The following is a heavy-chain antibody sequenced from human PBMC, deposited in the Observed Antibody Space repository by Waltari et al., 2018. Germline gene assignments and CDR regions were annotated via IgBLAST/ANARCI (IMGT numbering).Heavy chain of an antibody. J-gene: IGHJ4*02. Sequence: QVQLVQSGAEVKKPGASVKVSCKASGYTFTGYYMHWVRQAPGQGLEWMGRINPNSGGTNYAQKFQGRVTMTRDTSISTAYMELSRLRSDDTAVYYCAIQQQRYYDSSGYYWFDYWGQGTLVTVSS. CDR2: INPNSGGT. CDR3: AIQQQRYYDSSGYYWFDY. CDR1: GYTFTGYY. D-gene: IGHD3-22*01. V-gene: IGHV1-2*06.